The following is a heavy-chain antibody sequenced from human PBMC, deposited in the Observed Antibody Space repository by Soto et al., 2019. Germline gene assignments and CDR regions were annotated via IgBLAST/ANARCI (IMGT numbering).Heavy chain of an antibody. CDR1: GFTFINYA. J-gene: IGHJ2*01. D-gene: IGHD2-21*01. CDR3: ARKVVGSTSRPDYWYFDL. CDR2: ISGGGDAT. V-gene: IGHV3-23*01. Sequence: EVQLLESGGDSVQPGGSVRLSCAGSGFTFINYAMNWVRQAPGKGLEWVSTISGGGDATFFADSVRGRFTFSRDNSKNTVTLQMNSLALDDTAVYYCARKVVGSTSRPDYWYFDLWGRGTLVTVSS.